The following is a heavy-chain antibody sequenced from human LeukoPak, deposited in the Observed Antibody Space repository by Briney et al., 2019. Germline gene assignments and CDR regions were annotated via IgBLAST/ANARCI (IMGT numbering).Heavy chain of an antibody. Sequence: ASVKVSCKTSGYTFTRYGISWVRQAPGQGAECMGWISVYNGYSNYVQKFQGRLTVTTDTSTSPAYMELTSLRFDDTAVYYCARDLRELPIAIFGVVSPTCFDHWGQGTLVTVSS. CDR2: ISVYNGYS. D-gene: IGHD3-3*01. CDR1: GYTFTRYG. V-gene: IGHV1-18*01. CDR3: ARDLRELPIAIFGVVSPTCFDH. J-gene: IGHJ4*02.